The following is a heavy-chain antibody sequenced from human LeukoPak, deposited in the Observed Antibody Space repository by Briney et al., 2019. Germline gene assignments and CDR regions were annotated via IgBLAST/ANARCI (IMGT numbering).Heavy chain of an antibody. V-gene: IGHV1-8*01. CDR1: GYTFTNYE. CDR3: ARGLGTYDSSDLTWPMISF. CDR2: MNPNSGDT. D-gene: IGHD3-22*01. J-gene: IGHJ4*02. Sequence: ASVKVSCKASGYTFTNYEINWVRQATGQGLEWMGWMNPNSGDTAYAQKSQGRITMTRSTSISTAYMELSSLRSEDTAVYYCARGLGTYDSSDLTWPMISFWGQGTLVTVSS.